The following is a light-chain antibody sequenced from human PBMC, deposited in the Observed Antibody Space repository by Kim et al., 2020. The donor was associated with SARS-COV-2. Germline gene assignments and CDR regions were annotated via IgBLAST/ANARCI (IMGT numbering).Light chain of an antibody. CDR1: QDIANS. J-gene: IGKJ4*01. CDR3: QKYNSAPCT. CDR2: AAS. Sequence: DIQMTQSPSSLSASVGDRVTITCRASQDIANSLAWYQQKPGKVPKLLIYAASTLQSGVPSRFSGSGSGTQFTLTIGSLQTEDVATYHCQKYNSAPCTSGPVTKVDI. V-gene: IGKV1-27*01.